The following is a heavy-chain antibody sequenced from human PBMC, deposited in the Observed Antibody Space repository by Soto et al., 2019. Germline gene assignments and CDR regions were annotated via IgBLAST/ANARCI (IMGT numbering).Heavy chain of an antibody. D-gene: IGHD3-3*01. CDR2: INHSGST. J-gene: IGHJ6*02. CDR3: ARRSGYYYYGMDV. V-gene: IGHV4-34*01. CDR1: GGSFSGYY. Sequence: SETLSLTCAVYGGSFSGYYWSWIRQPPGKGLEWIGEINHSGSTNYNPSLKSRVTISVDTSKNQFSLKLSSVTAADTAVYYCARRSGYYYYGMDVWGQGTTVTVSS.